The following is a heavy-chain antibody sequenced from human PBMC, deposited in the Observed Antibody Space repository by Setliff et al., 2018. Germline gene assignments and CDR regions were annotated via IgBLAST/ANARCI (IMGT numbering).Heavy chain of an antibody. CDR3: AREQWLDPPGYYYMDV. Sequence: PSETLSLTCTVSGGSISSGDYYWSWIRQPPGKGLEWTGYIYFSGSTYYNPSLKSRVTISIDTSKNQFSLKLNSVTAADMAVYYCAREQWLDPPGYYYMDVWAKGTTVTVSS. V-gene: IGHV4-30-4*08. CDR1: GGSISSGDYY. CDR2: IYFSGST. D-gene: IGHD6-19*01. J-gene: IGHJ6*03.